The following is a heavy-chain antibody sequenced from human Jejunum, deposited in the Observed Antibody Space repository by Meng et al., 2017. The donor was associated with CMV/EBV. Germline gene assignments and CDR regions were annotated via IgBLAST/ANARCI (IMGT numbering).Heavy chain of an antibody. V-gene: IGHV3-74*01. D-gene: IGHD3-10*01. CDR3: AKDMKVYHRGSGTYLDS. CDR2: INPGGSTT. J-gene: IGHJ4*02. CDR1: FSSYW. Sequence: FSSYWMHWVRQSPGKGMVWVSRINPGGSTTNYADSVKGRFSISRDNAKNTLYLQMNSLRREDTALYFCAKDMKVYHRGSGTYLDSWGQGTLVTVSS.